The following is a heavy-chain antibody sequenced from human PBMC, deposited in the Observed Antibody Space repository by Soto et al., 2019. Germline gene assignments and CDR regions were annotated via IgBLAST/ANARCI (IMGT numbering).Heavy chain of an antibody. CDR1: GGSISSGGYY. V-gene: IGHV4-31*03. CDR2: IYYSGST. CDR3: ARDLSQLFNWFDP. D-gene: IGHD5-18*01. J-gene: IGHJ5*02. Sequence: QVQLQESGPGLVKPSQTLSLTCTVSGGSISSGGYYWSWIRQHPGKGLEWIGYIYYSGSTYYNPSLKSRVYISVDASKNQFYLKLSSGTDADTAVYYCARDLSQLFNWFDPWGQGPLVTVSS.